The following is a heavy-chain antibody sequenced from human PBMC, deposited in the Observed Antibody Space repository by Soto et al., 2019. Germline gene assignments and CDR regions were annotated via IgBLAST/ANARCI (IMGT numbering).Heavy chain of an antibody. CDR1: GGSFSGYY. CDR2: INHSGST. J-gene: IGHJ5*02. Sequence: SETLSLTCAVYGGSFSGYYWSWIRQPPGKGLEWIGEINHSGSTNYNPSLKSRVTISVDTSKNQFSLKLSSVTAADTAVYYCARERNIRITIFGVVIGTARFDPWGQGTLVTVSS. CDR3: ARERNIRITIFGVVIGTARFDP. D-gene: IGHD3-3*01. V-gene: IGHV4-34*01.